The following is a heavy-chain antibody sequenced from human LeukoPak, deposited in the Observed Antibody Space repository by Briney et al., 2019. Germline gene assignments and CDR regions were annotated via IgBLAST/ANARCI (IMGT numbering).Heavy chain of an antibody. CDR3: AKDLTSVDTAMVNVFDY. D-gene: IGHD5-18*01. V-gene: IGHV3-23*01. J-gene: IGHJ4*02. Sequence: PGGSLRLSCAASGFTFSSYAMSWVRQAPGKGLEWVSAISGSGGSTYYADSVKGRFTISRDNSKNTLYLQMNSLRAEDTAVYYCAKDLTSVDTAMVNVFDYWGQGTLVTVSS. CDR2: ISGSGGST. CDR1: GFTFSSYA.